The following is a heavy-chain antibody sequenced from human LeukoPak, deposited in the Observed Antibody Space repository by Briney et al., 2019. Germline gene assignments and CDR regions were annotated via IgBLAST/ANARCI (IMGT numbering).Heavy chain of an antibody. CDR2: IYPGDSDT. CDR3: ARSLCSSTSCYATDY. J-gene: IGHJ4*02. CDR1: GSTFTSYW. V-gene: IGHV5-51*01. D-gene: IGHD2-2*01. Sequence: GASLQISCKGSGSTFTSYWIGWVRQVPGKGLEGMGIIYPGDSDTRYSPSFQGQVTISADKSISTAYLQWSSLKASDTAMYYCARSLCSSTSCYATDYWGQGTLVTVSS.